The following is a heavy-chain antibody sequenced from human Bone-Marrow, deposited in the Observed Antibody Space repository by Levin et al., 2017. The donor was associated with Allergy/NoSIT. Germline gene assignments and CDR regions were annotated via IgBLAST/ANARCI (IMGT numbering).Heavy chain of an antibody. CDR1: GFTFSSYG. J-gene: IGHJ5*02. V-gene: IGHV3-30*18. CDR3: AKDVDGVSGWANWFDP. D-gene: IGHD6-19*01. CDR2: ISYDGSNK. Sequence: GGSLRLSCAASGFTFSSYGMHWVRQAPGKGLEWVAVISYDGSNKYYADSVKGRFTISRDNSKNTLYLQMNSLRAEDTAVYYCAKDVDGVSGWANWFDPWGQGTLVTVSS.